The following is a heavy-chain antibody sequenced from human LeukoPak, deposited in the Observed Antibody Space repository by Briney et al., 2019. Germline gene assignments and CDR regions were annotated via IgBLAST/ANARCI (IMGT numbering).Heavy chain of an antibody. D-gene: IGHD2-2*01. CDR1: GFTFSSDA. J-gene: IGHJ4*02. Sequence: GGSLRLSCAASGFTFSSDAMSWVRQAPGKGLEWVSAISGSGGSTYYADSVKGRFTISRDNSKNTLYLQMNSLRAEDTAVYYCAKAKIYRYCSSTSCYGGVDYWGQGTLVTVSS. CDR3: AKAKIYRYCSSTSCYGGVDY. CDR2: ISGSGGST. V-gene: IGHV3-23*01.